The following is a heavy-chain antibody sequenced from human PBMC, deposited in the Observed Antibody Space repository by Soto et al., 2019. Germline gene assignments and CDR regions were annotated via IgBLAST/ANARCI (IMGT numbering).Heavy chain of an antibody. J-gene: IGHJ5*02. CDR1: GGSLSGATYS. D-gene: IGHD3-9*01. V-gene: IGHV4-34*01. Sequence: PSETLSLTCGVSGGSLSGATYSWNWIRQPPGKGLEWIGEINHSGSTNYNPSLKSRVTISVDTSKNQFSLKLSSVTAADTAVYYCARTLLRYFNWFDPWGQGTLVTVSS. CDR2: INHSGST. CDR3: ARTLLRYFNWFDP.